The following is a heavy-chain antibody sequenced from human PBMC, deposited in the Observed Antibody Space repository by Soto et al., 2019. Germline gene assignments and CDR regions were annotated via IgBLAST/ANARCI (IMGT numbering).Heavy chain of an antibody. CDR2: ISSSSSYI. CDR1: GFTFSSYS. D-gene: IGHD4-17*01. V-gene: IGHV3-21*01. J-gene: IGHJ3*02. CDR3: ARDYGDYAFDI. Sequence: GESLKISCAASGFTFSSYSMNWVRQAPGKGLEWVSSISSSSSYIYYADSVKGRFTISRDNAKNSLYLQMNSLRAEDTAVYYCARDYGDYAFDIWGQGTMVTVS.